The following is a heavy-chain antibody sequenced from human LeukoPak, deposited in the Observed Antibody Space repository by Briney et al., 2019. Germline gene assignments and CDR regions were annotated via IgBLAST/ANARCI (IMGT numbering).Heavy chain of an antibody. J-gene: IGHJ4*02. V-gene: IGHV1-46*01. CDR3: ARGGGRSVTYYFDS. CDR1: GYTFTSYY. D-gene: IGHD1-26*01. CDR2: IDPSGGST. Sequence: ASVKVSSKASGYTFTSYYIHWVRQAPGQGLEWLGIIDPSGGSTTYAQKFQGRVSMTRDKSTSTVYMELSSLRSEDTAVYYCARGGGRSVTYYFDSWGQGALVTVSS.